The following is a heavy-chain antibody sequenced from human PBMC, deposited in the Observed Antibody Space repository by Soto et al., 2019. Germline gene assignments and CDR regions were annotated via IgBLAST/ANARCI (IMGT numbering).Heavy chain of an antibody. V-gene: IGHV4-30-2*01. CDR2: IYHSGST. CDR3: ARGALRWSTSWDFDY. CDR1: GGSISSGGYS. D-gene: IGHD4-17*01. J-gene: IGHJ4*02. Sequence: SETLSLTCAVSGGSISSGGYSWSWIRQPPGKGLEWIGYIYHSGSTYYNPSLKSRVTISVDRSKNQFSLKLSSVTAADTAVYYCARGALRWSTSWDFDYWGQGILVTVSS.